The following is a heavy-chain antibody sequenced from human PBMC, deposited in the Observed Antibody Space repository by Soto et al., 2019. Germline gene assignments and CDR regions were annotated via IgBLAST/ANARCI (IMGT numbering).Heavy chain of an antibody. Sequence: GGSLRLSCAASGFTFSSYGMHWVRQAPGKGLEWVAVISYDGSNKYYADSVKGRFTISRDNSENTLYLQMNSLRTDDTAVYYCARPAATVIYYSGMDVWGQGTTVTVSS. CDR3: ARPAATVIYYSGMDV. D-gene: IGHD2-2*01. J-gene: IGHJ6*02. CDR2: ISYDGSNK. V-gene: IGHV3-30*03. CDR1: GFTFSSYG.